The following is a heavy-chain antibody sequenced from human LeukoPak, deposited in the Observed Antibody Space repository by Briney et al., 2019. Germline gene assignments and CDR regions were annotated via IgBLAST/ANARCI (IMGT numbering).Heavy chain of an antibody. D-gene: IGHD3-9*01. CDR1: GFTFSSYS. Sequence: GGSLRLSCAASGFTFSSYSMNWVRQAPGKGLEWVSYISSSSTIYYADSVKGRFTISRDNAKNSLYLQMNSLRAEDTAVYYCARGGGLRYFDWVPSNYYYMDVWGKGTTVTVSS. CDR3: ARGGGLRYFDWVPSNYYYMDV. V-gene: IGHV3-48*04. J-gene: IGHJ6*03. CDR2: ISSSSTI.